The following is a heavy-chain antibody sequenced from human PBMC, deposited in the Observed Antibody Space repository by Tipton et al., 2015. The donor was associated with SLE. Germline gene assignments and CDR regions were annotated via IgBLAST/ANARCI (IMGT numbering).Heavy chain of an antibody. CDR1: GGSISSDD. D-gene: IGHD6-6*01. CDR2: IYRSGST. CDR3: AGVIAARPYYYYYYMDV. Sequence: TLSLTCTVSGGSISSDDWSWIRRPAGKAMEWIGRIYRSGSTNHNPSLKSRLTISVDTSKNQFSLKLSSVTAADTAVYYCAGVIAARPYYYYYYMDVWGKGTTVTVSS. J-gene: IGHJ6*03. V-gene: IGHV4-4*07.